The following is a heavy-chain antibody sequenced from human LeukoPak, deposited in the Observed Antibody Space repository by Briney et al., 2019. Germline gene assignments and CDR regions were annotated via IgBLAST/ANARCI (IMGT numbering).Heavy chain of an antibody. V-gene: IGHV4-59*12. J-gene: IGHJ3*02. Sequence: PSETLSLTCTVSGDSISSAYWSWIRQPPGKGLEYIGFIYYTGSTNYNPSLKSRVTMSLDTSKNQFSLKLSSVTAADTAVYYCARDGKYYDSSGHPSDNAFDIWGQGTMVTVSS. CDR2: IYYTGST. CDR1: GDSISSAY. D-gene: IGHD3-22*01. CDR3: ARDGKYYDSSGHPSDNAFDI.